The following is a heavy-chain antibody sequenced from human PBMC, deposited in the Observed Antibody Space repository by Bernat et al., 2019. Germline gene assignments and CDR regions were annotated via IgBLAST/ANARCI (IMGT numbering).Heavy chain of an antibody. V-gene: IGHV1-2*04. CDR2: INPNSGGT. J-gene: IGHJ3*02. CDR3: ARDFPSYYYDSSGYSAFDI. Sequence: QVQLVQSGAEVKKPGASVKVSCKASGYTFTGYYMHWVRQAPGQGLEWMGWINPNSGGTNYAQKFQGWVTMTRDTSISTAYMELSRLRSDDTAVYYCARDFPSYYYDSSGYSAFDIWGQGTMVTVSS. D-gene: IGHD3-22*01. CDR1: GYTFTGYY.